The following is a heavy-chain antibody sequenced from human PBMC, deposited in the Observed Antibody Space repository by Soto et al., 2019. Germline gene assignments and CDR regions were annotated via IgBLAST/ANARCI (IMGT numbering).Heavy chain of an antibody. CDR1: GFTFSSDW. CDR3: ARDSTTGLDY. D-gene: IGHD4-17*01. CDR2: INADGSDT. J-gene: IGHJ4*02. V-gene: IGHV3-74*01. Sequence: EVQLVESGGDSVQPGGSLRLSCAASGFTFSSDWMHWVRQPSGKGLVWVSRINADGSDTDYADSVKGRFIISRDNAKSTLYLHMNTVRAEDTAIYFCARDSTTGLDYWGQGTLVTVSS.